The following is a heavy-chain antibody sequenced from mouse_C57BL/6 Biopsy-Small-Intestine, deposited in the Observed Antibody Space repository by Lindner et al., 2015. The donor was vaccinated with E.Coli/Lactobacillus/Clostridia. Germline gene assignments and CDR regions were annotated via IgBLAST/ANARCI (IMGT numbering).Heavy chain of an antibody. CDR3: ARDYYGSFYVMDY. CDR1: GFNFSRYA. Sequence: VQLQESGGGLVKPGGSLKLSCAASGFNFSRYAMSWVRQTPEKRLEWVATISDGGSYTYYPDNVKGRFTISRDNAKNNLYLQMSHLKSEDTAMYYCARDYYGSFYVMDYWGQGTSVTVSS. CDR2: ISDGGSYT. V-gene: IGHV5-4*01. J-gene: IGHJ4*01. D-gene: IGHD1-1*01.